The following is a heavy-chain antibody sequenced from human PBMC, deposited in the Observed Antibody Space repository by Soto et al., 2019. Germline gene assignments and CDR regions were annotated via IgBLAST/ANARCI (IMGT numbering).Heavy chain of an antibody. CDR2: IVDSGTT. V-gene: IGHV4-59*08. CDR3: ARHKKGTSFDY. CDR1: GGSIGRYY. J-gene: IGHJ4*02. Sequence: QVQLQESGPGLVKPSETLSLICSVSGGSIGRYYWSWIRQPPGKGLDWIWLIVDSGTTTYNPSLSSRVATSLDTSKNQFSLTLTSVTAADTAIYSCARHKKGTSFDYCGQGTLVTVSS.